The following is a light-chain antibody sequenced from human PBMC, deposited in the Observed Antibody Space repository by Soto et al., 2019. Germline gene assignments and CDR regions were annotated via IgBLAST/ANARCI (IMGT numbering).Light chain of an antibody. CDR3: QQYNNWPRT. V-gene: IGKV3-15*01. Sequence: EIVMTQSPGTLSGSPGERATLSCRASQSVSSNLAWYQQKPGQAPRLLIYGASTRATGIPARFSGSGSGTEFTLTISSLQSEDFAVYYCQQYNNWPRTFGQGTKVEIK. CDR2: GAS. CDR1: QSVSSN. J-gene: IGKJ1*01.